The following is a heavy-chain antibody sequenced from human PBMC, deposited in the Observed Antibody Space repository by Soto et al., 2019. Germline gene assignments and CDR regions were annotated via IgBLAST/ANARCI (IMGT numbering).Heavy chain of an antibody. V-gene: IGHV3-64*01. CDR3: ARGDYDFWSGYYTPDYYHMDV. Sequence: GGSLRLSCAASGFTFSSYAMHWVRQAPGKGLEYVSAISSNGGSTYYANSVKGRFTISRDNSKNTLYLQMGSLRAEDMAVYYCARGDYDFWSGYYTPDYYHMDVWGKGTTVTVSS. J-gene: IGHJ6*03. CDR1: GFTFSSYA. CDR2: ISSNGGST. D-gene: IGHD3-3*01.